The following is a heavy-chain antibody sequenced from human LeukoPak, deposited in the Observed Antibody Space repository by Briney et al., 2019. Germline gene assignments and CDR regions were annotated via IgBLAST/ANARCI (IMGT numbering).Heavy chain of an antibody. CDR1: GFTFSSYA. Sequence: GGSPRLSCAASGFTFSSYAMSWVRQAPGKGLEWVSVISGSGDSTYYAGSVKGRFTISRDNSKNTLYLQMNSLRAEDTAVYFCAKRGSSVNATPRDYFDYWGQGSLVTVSS. CDR3: AKRGSSVNATPRDYFDY. CDR2: ISGSGDST. V-gene: IGHV3-23*01. D-gene: IGHD2-15*01. J-gene: IGHJ4*02.